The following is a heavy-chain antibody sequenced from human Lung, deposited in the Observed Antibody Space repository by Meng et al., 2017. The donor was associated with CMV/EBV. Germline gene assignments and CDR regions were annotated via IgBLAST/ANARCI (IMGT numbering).Heavy chain of an antibody. D-gene: IGHD2-2*01. CDR1: GFTFSRYG. CDR3: AKCSSNSCRYFDY. J-gene: IGHJ4*02. Sequence: GEXXTISCAASGFTFSRYGMSWVRQAPGKGLEWVSVMYSGGSSTLYADSVQGRFTISRDDSKNTVYLQMNSLRAEDTTLYYCAKCSSNSCRYFDYWVQGTXVTVSS. CDR2: MYSGGSST. V-gene: IGHV3-23*03.